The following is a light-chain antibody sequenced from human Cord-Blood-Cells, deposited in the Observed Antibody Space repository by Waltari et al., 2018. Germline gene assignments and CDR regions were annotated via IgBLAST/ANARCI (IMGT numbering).Light chain of an antibody. V-gene: IGLV2-8*01. CDR3: SSYAGSNNVV. J-gene: IGLJ2*01. Sequence: QSALTQPPSASGSPGQSVTIPCTGTSSDVGGYNYVSWYHQHPGKAPKLMIYEVSNRPSGVPDRFSGSKSGNTASLTVSGLQAEDEADYYCSSYAGSNNVVFGGGTKLTVL. CDR2: EVS. CDR1: SSDVGGYNY.